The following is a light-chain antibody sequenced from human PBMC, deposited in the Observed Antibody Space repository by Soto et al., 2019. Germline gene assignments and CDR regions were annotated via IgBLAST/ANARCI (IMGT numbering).Light chain of an antibody. Sequence: DIQLTQSPSSVSASIGDRVTITGLAGQGIISYLNWYHQKTGQAPRLLIYGSSTSLNGVPPRFSVSGSGTHFTLTISSLQPEDFATYFCQQTYTTPITFGQGTRLETK. CDR3: QQTYTTPIT. V-gene: IGKV1-39*01. CDR1: QGIISY. CDR2: GSS. J-gene: IGKJ5*01.